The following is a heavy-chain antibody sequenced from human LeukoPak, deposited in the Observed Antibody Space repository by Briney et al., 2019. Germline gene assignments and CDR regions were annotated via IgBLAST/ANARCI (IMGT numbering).Heavy chain of an antibody. CDR3: VRGPHIAATSY. V-gene: IGHV3-11*01. J-gene: IGHJ4*02. CDR1: GFTFSDYY. CDR2: ISTSGNTM. Sequence: GGSLRLSCAASGFTFSDYYMSWIRQAPGKGLEWVSYISTSGNTMYYADSVKGRFTISRDNAKKSLYLQINTLRAEDTAVYYCVRGPHIAATSYWGQGTLVTVSS. D-gene: IGHD6-25*01.